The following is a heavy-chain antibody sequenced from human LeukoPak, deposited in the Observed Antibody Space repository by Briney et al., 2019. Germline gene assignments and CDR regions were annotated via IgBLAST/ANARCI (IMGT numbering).Heavy chain of an antibody. D-gene: IGHD1-7*01. V-gene: IGHV1-24*01. J-gene: IGHJ5*02. CDR1: GYTLTELS. CDR3: ATRYNWNYGWFDP. CDR2: FDPEDGET. Sequence: AAVKVSCKVSGYTLTELSIHWVRQAPGKGLEWMGGFDPEDGETIYAQKFQGRVTMTEDTSTDTAYMELSSLRSEDTAVYYCATRYNWNYGWFDPWGQGTLVTVSS.